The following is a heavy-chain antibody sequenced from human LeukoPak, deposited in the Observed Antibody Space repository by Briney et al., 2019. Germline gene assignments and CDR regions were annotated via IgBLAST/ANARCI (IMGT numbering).Heavy chain of an antibody. D-gene: IGHD6-13*01. CDR1: GFSFSSCS. CDR2: IGSSSSPI. J-gene: IGHJ4*02. Sequence: GGALRLSCAASGFSFSSCSMTWVRQAPGKGLEWLSYIGSSSSPIYYADSVKGRFTVSRDNAKNSLYLQMNSLRAEDTALYYCARDLGGSWFYYWGQGTLVTVSS. CDR3: ARDLGGSWFYY. V-gene: IGHV3-48*01.